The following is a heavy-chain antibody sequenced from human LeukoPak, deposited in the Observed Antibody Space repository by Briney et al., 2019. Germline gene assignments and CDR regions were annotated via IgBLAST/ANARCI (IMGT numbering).Heavy chain of an antibody. V-gene: IGHV4-39*07. D-gene: IGHD2-21*01. CDR3: ARLCSIRWCLHDWFDP. Sequence: SETLSLTCTVSGGSISSSSYYWGWIRQPPGKGLEWIGSIYYSGSTYYNPSLKSRVTISVDTSKNQFSLKLSSVTAADTAVYYCARLCSIRWCLHDWFDPWGQGTLVTVSS. J-gene: IGHJ5*02. CDR2: IYYSGST. CDR1: GGSISSSSYY.